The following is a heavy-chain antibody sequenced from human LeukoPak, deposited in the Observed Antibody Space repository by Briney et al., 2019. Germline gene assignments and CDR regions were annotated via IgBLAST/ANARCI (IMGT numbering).Heavy chain of an antibody. J-gene: IGHJ4*02. Sequence: SETLSLTCAVSGGSINSHYWGWIRQPPGKGLQWIGDIYYTGKINYNPSLKSRVTITLDTSKNHLSLNLTSVLAADTAIYYCVRRDTGWNYFDYWGQGILVTVSS. CDR1: GGSINSHY. V-gene: IGHV4-59*08. CDR2: IYYTGKI. D-gene: IGHD6-19*01. CDR3: VRRDTGWNYFDY.